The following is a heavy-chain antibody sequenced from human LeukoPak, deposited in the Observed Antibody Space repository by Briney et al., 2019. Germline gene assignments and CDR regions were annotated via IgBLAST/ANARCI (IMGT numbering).Heavy chain of an antibody. CDR1: GFTFSSYE. Sequence: GGSLRLSCAASGFTFSSYEMNWVRQAPGKGLEWVSYISSSGSTIYYADSVKGRFTISRDNAKNSLYLQMNSLRAEDTAVYYCARALSRGRDAFDIWGQGTMVTVSS. CDR3: ARALSRGRDAFDI. D-gene: IGHD2/OR15-2a*01. CDR2: ISSSGSTI. V-gene: IGHV3-48*03. J-gene: IGHJ3*02.